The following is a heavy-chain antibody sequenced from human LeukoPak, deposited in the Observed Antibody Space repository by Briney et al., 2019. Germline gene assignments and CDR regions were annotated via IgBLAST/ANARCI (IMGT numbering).Heavy chain of an antibody. Sequence: GGSLRLSCAASGFTFDDYGMSWVRQAPGKGLEWVSIISGGGSIYYSDSVKGRFTISRDNSKNTVFLRMNSLRAEDTAVYYCARDLFPGYSIGYHYGYWGQGTRVTVSS. CDR1: GFTFDDYG. J-gene: IGHJ4*02. CDR2: ISGGGSI. D-gene: IGHD5-12*01. CDR3: ARDLFPGYSIGYHYGY. V-gene: IGHV3-66*01.